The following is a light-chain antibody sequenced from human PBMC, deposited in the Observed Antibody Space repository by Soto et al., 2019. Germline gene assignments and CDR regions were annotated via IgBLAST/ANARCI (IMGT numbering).Light chain of an antibody. J-gene: IGKJ4*01. CDR1: LPISNY. CDR3: QKYNSAPLT. Sequence: IQMTHSPSSLSSSVGYRVTITCRASLPISNYLAWYQQKPGKITNLLIYAASTLQAGVPSRFSGSGSGKDFPLTISTLQPEDVAAYYCQKYNSAPLTFGGGTKVDIK. V-gene: IGKV1-27*01. CDR2: AAS.